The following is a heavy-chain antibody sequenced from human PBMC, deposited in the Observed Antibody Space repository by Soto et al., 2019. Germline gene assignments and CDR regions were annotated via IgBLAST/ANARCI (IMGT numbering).Heavy chain of an antibody. CDR3: AKDHLGPQYYFEY. V-gene: IGHV3-23*01. D-gene: IGHD3-16*01. CDR2: ISGSGGST. CDR1: GFTFSSYA. J-gene: IGHJ4*02. Sequence: GGSLRLSCAASGFTFSSYAMSWVRQAPGKGLEWVSAISGSGGSTYYADSVKGRFTISRDNSKNTLYPQMNSLRAEDTAVYYCAKDHLGPQYYFEYWGQGTLVTVSS.